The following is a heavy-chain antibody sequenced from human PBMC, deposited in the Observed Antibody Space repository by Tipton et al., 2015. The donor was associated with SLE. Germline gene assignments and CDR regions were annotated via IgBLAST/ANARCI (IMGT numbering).Heavy chain of an antibody. J-gene: IGHJ4*02. D-gene: IGHD5-18*01. CDR3: ARGTAMVYDY. V-gene: IGHV3-33*08. CDR1: GFTFSSYG. Sequence: SLRLSCAASGFTFSSYGMHWVRQAPGKGLEWVAVIRYDGSNKYYADSVKGRFTISRDNSKNTLYLQMNSLRAEDTAVYYCARGTAMVYDYWGQGTLVTVSS. CDR2: IRYDGSNK.